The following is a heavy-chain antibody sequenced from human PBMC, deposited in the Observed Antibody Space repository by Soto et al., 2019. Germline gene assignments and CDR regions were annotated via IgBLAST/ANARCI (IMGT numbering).Heavy chain of an antibody. Sequence: QVQLVQSGAEVKKPGSSVKVSCKASGGTFSSYAISWVRQSPGQGLEWMGGIIPIFGTANYAQKFQGRVTITADESTSTAYMELSSLRSEDTAVYYCARDTVVVPAAIPDYYGMDVWGQGTTVTVSS. CDR2: IIPIFGTA. J-gene: IGHJ6*02. V-gene: IGHV1-69*01. D-gene: IGHD2-2*01. CDR3: ARDTVVVPAAIPDYYGMDV. CDR1: GGTFSSYA.